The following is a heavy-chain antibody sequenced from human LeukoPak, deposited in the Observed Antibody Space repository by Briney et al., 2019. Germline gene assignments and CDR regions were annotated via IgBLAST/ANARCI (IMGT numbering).Heavy chain of an antibody. Sequence: GGSLRLSCAASGFTFSSYWMSWVRQAPGKGLEWLANIKQDGSEKYYVDSVKGRFTISRDNAKNSLYLQMNSLRAEDTAVYYCARETSSGWYYFDYWGQGTLVTVSS. V-gene: IGHV3-7*05. J-gene: IGHJ4*02. CDR3: ARETSSGWYYFDY. D-gene: IGHD6-19*01. CDR1: GFTFSSYW. CDR2: IKQDGSEK.